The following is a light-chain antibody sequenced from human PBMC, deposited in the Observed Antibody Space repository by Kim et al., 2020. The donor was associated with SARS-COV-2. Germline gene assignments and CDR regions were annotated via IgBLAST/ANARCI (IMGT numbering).Light chain of an antibody. CDR1: SEHSKNA. CDR3: RTWGTGFVV. Sequence: ASVKLTCTLNSEHSKNAIAWHQQRPEKGPRYLMKVEKDGSHTKGDEVPDRFSGSSSGAERYLTISGLQFEDEAAYYCRTWGTGFVVFGGGTQLTVL. J-gene: IGLJ3*02. V-gene: IGLV4-69*01. CDR2: VEKDGSH.